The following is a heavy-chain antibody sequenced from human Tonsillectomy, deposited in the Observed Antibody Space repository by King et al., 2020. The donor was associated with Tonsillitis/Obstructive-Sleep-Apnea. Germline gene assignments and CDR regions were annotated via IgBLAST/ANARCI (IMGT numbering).Heavy chain of an antibody. V-gene: IGHV4-39*01. CDR3: ARFTPNYYDDRGYPYYFDY. D-gene: IGHD3-22*01. J-gene: IGHJ4*02. CDR1: GVSISSTSYY. CDR2: IYSTWST. Sequence: QLQESGPGLVKPSETLSLTCSVSGVSISSTSYYWGWIRQPPGKGLEWIANIYSTWSTYYNPSLESRVTISVDTSKNRVPLKLSSVTAADTALYYCARFTPNYYDDRGYPYYFDYWGQGPLVTVPS.